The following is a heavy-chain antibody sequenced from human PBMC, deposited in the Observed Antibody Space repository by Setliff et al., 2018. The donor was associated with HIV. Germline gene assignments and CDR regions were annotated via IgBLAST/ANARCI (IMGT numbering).Heavy chain of an antibody. Sequence: SEDPSLTCAVYGGSFSGYYWSWIRQPPGKGLEWIGEINHSGSTNYNPSLKSRVTMSVATSKNQFSLKLSSVTAADTAVYYCARRRDYSTVAPRPPNWFDPWGQGTLVTVSS. V-gene: IGHV4-34*01. CDR3: ARRRDYSTVAPRPPNWFDP. CDR2: INHSGST. CDR1: GGSFSGYY. D-gene: IGHD6-6*01. J-gene: IGHJ5*02.